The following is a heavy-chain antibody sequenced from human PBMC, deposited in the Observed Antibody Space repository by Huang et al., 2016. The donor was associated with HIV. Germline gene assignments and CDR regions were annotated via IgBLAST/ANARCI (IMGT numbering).Heavy chain of an antibody. D-gene: IGHD3-10*01. CDR1: GGSIISDNYY. J-gene: IGHJ4*02. CDR2: IYYSGST. Sequence: QLQLQESGPGLVKPSETLSLTCTVSGGSIISDNYYWGWIRQPPGKGLAWIGSIYYSGSTYYNPSLKRRVTITVDTSKNHFSLMMRSVTAADTAVYYCARLPGSITMIRGVITDPYWGQGTLVTVSS. V-gene: IGHV4-39*02. CDR3: ARLPGSITMIRGVITDPY.